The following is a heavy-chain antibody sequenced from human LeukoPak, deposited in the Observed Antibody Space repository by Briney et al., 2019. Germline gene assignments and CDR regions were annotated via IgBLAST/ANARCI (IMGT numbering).Heavy chain of an antibody. Sequence: TFSSYWMSWVRQAPGKGLEWIGSIYYSGSTYYNPSLKSRVTISVDTSKNQFSLKLSSVTAADTAVYYCARYCSSTSCRSNPRDAFDIWGQGTMVTVSS. CDR1: TFSSYW. CDR2: IYYSGST. J-gene: IGHJ3*02. V-gene: IGHV4-39*01. D-gene: IGHD2-2*01. CDR3: ARYCSSTSCRSNPRDAFDI.